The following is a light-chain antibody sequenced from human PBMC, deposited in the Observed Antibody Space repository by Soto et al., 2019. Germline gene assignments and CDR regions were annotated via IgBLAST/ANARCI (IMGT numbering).Light chain of an antibody. J-gene: IGLJ2*01. Sequence: NFMLTQPHSVSESPGKTVTISCTRSSGSIASNYVQWYQQRPGSSPNTVIYEDNQRPSGVPDRFSGSIDGSSNSASLTISGLKTEDEADYYCQSYDSSNVVFGGGTQLTVL. V-gene: IGLV6-57*01. CDR2: EDN. CDR3: QSYDSSNVV. CDR1: SGSIASNY.